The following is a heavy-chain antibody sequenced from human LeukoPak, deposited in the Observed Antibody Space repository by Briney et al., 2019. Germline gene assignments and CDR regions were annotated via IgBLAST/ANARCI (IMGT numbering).Heavy chain of an antibody. CDR1: GLTFSNAW. V-gene: IGHV3-15*01. J-gene: IGHJ5*02. CDR3: ATGSDCSGTSCWARS. CDR2: IKSNVDGGAT. Sequence: GGSLRLSCAASGLTFSNAWMNWVRQSPRKGLEWVGRIKSNVDGGATDYAAPVKGRFTISREDSKNTLYLQMNSLRSDDTAVYYCATGSDCSGTSCWARSWGQGTLVTVSS. D-gene: IGHD2-2*01.